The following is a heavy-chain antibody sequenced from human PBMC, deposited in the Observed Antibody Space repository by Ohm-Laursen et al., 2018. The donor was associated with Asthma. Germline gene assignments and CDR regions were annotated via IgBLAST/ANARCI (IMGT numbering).Heavy chain of an antibody. CDR2: IWYDGTIT. CDR3: ARDSGMAVVVDAFDL. V-gene: IGHV3-33*01. J-gene: IGHJ3*01. CDR1: GFTFSSYG. D-gene: IGHD6-19*01. Sequence: SLRLSCAASGFTFSSYGMHWVRQAPGKGLEWVAVIWYDGTITYYADSLKGRFSVSRDNSKNTLFLQMNRLRVEDTAIYYCARDSGMAVVVDAFDLWGQGTMVTVSS.